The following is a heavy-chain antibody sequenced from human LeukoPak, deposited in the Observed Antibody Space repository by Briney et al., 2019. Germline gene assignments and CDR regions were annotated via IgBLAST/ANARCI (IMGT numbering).Heavy chain of an antibody. J-gene: IGHJ3*02. D-gene: IGHD3-16*01. CDR2: IIPIFGTA. CDR3: ARAKFIQAEADAFDI. V-gene: IGHV1-69*13. CDR1: GGTFSSYA. Sequence: ASVKVSCKASGGTFSSYAISWVRQAPGQGLEWMGGIIPIFGTANYAQKFQGRVTITADESTSTAYMELSSLRSEDTAVYYCARAKFIQAEADAFDIWGQGTMVTVSS.